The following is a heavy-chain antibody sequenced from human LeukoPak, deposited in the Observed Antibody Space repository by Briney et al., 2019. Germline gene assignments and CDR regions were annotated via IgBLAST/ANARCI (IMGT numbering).Heavy chain of an antibody. D-gene: IGHD2-15*01. J-gene: IGHJ4*02. Sequence: GESLKISCKGSGHSFTSYWIGWVRQMPGKGLEWMGIIYPGDSDTRYSPSFQRQVTISADKSISTAYLQWSSLEASDTAMYYCARLAGSGGSCYRCFDYWGQGTLVTVSS. V-gene: IGHV5-51*01. CDR2: IYPGDSDT. CDR1: GHSFTSYW. CDR3: ARLAGSGGSCYRCFDY.